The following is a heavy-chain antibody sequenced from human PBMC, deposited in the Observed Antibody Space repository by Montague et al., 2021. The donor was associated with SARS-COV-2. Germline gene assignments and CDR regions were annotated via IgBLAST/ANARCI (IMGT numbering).Heavy chain of an antibody. D-gene: IGHD3-10*01. Sequence: SETLSLTCAVYGGSFSGYYWSWIRQPPGKGLEWIGEINHSGSANYNPSLKSQVTISVDTSKNQFSLKLSSVTAADTAVYYCTRVRYYGSGTSLGMDVWGQGTTVTVSS. CDR1: GGSFSGYY. CDR3: TRVRYYGSGTSLGMDV. V-gene: IGHV4-34*01. J-gene: IGHJ6*02. CDR2: INHSGSA.